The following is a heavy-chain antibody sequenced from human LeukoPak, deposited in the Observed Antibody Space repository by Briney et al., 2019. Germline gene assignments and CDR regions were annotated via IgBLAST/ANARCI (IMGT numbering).Heavy chain of an antibody. CDR1: GGSISSYY. Sequence: PSETLSLTCTVSGGSISSYYWSWIRQPPGKGLEWIGYIYYSGSTNYNPSLKSRVTMSIDTSKSQFSLKLSSVTAADTAVYYCARTRYGSGSYTYLDYWGQGTLVTVSS. J-gene: IGHJ4*02. CDR2: IYYSGST. CDR3: ARTRYGSGSYTYLDY. V-gene: IGHV4-59*12. D-gene: IGHD3-10*01.